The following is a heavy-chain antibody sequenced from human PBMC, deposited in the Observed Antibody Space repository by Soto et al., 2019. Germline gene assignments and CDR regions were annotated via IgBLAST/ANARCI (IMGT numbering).Heavy chain of an antibody. CDR3: ASYSGSYFPVGHDR. CDR1: GFMFRSYW. J-gene: IGHJ5*02. CDR2: IKQDGSRI. D-gene: IGHD3-10*01. Sequence: VYLVESGGGLVEPGGSLRLSCEASGFMFRSYWMSWVRQAPGEGLEWVANIKQDGSRIHYLESVEGRFTIFRDNARRSLFLQMNSLRAEDTAVYFCASYSGSYFPVGHDRWGQGTLVVVSS. V-gene: IGHV3-7*01.